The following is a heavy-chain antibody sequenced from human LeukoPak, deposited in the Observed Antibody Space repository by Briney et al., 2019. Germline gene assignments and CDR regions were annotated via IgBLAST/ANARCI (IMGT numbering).Heavy chain of an antibody. D-gene: IGHD6-19*01. J-gene: IGHJ5*02. V-gene: IGHV1-2*02. CDR1: GYTFTGYY. Sequence: ASVKVSCKASGYTFTGYYMHWVRQAPGQGLEWMGWINPNSGGTNYAQKFQGRVTMTRDTSISTAYMELSRLRSDDTAVYYCARGSIAVAVFRFDPWGQGPLVTVSS. CDR3: ARGSIAVAVFRFDP. CDR2: INPNSGGT.